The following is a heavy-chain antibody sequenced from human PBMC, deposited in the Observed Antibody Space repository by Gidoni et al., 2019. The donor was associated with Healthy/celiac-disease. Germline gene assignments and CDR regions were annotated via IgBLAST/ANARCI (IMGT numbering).Heavy chain of an antibody. V-gene: IGHV3-9*01. CDR1: GFNFDDYA. CDR3: AKGGVAGTPRATHTAQFDY. Sequence: EVQLVESGGGLVQPGRSLRLSCAASGFNFDDYAMPGVRQAPGKGLEWVSGIRWNSGSIGYADSVKGRFNISRENAKNSLYLQMNSLRAEDTALYYCAKGGVAGTPRATHTAQFDYWGQGTLVTVSS. J-gene: IGHJ4*02. CDR2: IRWNSGSI. D-gene: IGHD6-19*01.